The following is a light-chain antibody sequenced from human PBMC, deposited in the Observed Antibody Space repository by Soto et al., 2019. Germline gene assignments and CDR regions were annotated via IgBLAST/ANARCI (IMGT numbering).Light chain of an antibody. CDR3: CSNAGSYEV. CDR1: SSDVGGYNY. V-gene: IGLV2-11*01. J-gene: IGLJ2*01. CDR2: DVS. Sequence: QSVLTQPRSVSGTPGQSVTISCTGTSSDVGGYNYVSWYQQHPGKAAKGMIYDVSERPSGVPDRFSGSKSGNTASLTISGLQAEDEADYYCCSNAGSYEVFGGGTQLTVL.